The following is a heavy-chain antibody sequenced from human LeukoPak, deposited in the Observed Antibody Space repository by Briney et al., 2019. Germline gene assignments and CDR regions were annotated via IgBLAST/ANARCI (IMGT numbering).Heavy chain of an antibody. CDR2: TGGDGVDK. D-gene: IGHD1-7*01. Sequence: GGSLRLSCAASGLTASHNVNNAMSWVRHAPGKGLEWVSGTGGDGVDKDYADSVKGRFTISRDNSKNTLYLQMNSLTAEDTAVYYCAKDAVPRNSMWDYFDYLGEGTLVTVSS. J-gene: IGHJ4*02. V-gene: IGHV3-23*01. CDR1: GLTASHNVNNA. CDR3: AKDAVPRNSMWDYFDY.